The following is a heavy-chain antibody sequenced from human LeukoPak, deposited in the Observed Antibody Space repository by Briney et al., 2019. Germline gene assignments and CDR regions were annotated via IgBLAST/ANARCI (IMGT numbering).Heavy chain of an antibody. D-gene: IGHD1-1*01. CDR2: TNPNSGGT. V-gene: IGHV1-2*02. CDR3: ARDRGYPYYYYMDV. J-gene: IGHJ6*03. CDR1: GYTFTGYY. Sequence: ASVKVSCKASGYTFTGYYMHWVRQAPGQGLEWMGWTNPNSGGTNYAQKFQGRVTMTRDTSISTAYMELSRLRSDDTAVYYCARDRGYPYYYYMDVWGKGTTVTVSS.